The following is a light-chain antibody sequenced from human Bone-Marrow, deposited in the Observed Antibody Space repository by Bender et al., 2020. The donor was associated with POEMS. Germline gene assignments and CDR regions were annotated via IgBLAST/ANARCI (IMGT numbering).Light chain of an antibody. Sequence: QSALSQPASVSGSPGQSITISCTGTISDIGAYTSVSWYQHRPGKAPKLILYEVDKRPSGVPDRFSGSQSGNSASLTVSGLQAEDEADYYCSSYVGSSNFIFGTGTKVTVL. V-gene: IGLV2-8*01. CDR1: ISDIGAYTS. J-gene: IGLJ1*01. CDR2: EVD. CDR3: SSYVGSSNFI.